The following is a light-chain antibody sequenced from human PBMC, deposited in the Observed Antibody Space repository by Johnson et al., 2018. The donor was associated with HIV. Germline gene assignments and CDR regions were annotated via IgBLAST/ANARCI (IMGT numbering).Light chain of an antibody. CDR2: DNN. V-gene: IGLV1-51*01. J-gene: IGLJ1*01. CDR3: GTWDNSLSVFV. Sequence: QSVLTQPPSVSAAPGQKVTISCSGSSSNIGNNYVSWYQQVPGTAPKLLIYDNNKRPSGIPDRFSGSKSGTSATLAITGLQTGDDADYYCGTWDNSLSVFVFGTGTKVTVL. CDR1: SSNIGNNY.